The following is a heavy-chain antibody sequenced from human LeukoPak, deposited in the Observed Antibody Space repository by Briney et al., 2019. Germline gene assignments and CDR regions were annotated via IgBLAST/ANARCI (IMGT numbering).Heavy chain of an antibody. CDR2: ISGSGGST. J-gene: IGHJ5*02. CDR1: GFSFSSCA. Sequence: GGSLRLSCAASGFSFSSCAMNWVRQAPGKGLEWVSAISGSGGSTYSSDSVKGRFTISRDNAKNTLYLQMNSLRAEDTAVYYCAKDLQGYTAMITWGQGTLVTVSS. CDR3: AKDLQGYTAMIT. V-gene: IGHV3-23*01. D-gene: IGHD5-18*01.